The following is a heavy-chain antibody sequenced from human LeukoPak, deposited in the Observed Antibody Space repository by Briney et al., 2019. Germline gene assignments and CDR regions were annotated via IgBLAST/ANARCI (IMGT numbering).Heavy chain of an antibody. D-gene: IGHD3-22*01. Sequence: SETLSLTCSVSGGSVSSYYWSWIRQPAGKGLEWIGRIYPSGTTHYNPSLKSRVTMSVDTSKNQISLKVTSVTAADTAVYSCAREKTYYDTSGNYYGGVFDHWGQGALVTVSS. CDR2: IYPSGTT. V-gene: IGHV4-4*07. J-gene: IGHJ4*02. CDR3: AREKTYYDTSGNYYGGVFDH. CDR1: GGSVSSYY.